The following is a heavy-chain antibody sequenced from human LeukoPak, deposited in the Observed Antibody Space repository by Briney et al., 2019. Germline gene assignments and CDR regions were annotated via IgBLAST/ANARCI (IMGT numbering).Heavy chain of an antibody. CDR2: IRYYGSNK. CDR3: AKDRWFYSLDY. D-gene: IGHD3-9*01. V-gene: IGHV3-30*02. CDR1: GFTFSSYG. Sequence: GGSLRLSCAASGFTFSSYGMHWVRQAPGKGLEWVAFIRYYGSNKYYADSVKGRFTISRDNSKNTLYLQMNSLRAEDTAVYYCAKDRWFYSLDYWGQGTLVTVSS. J-gene: IGHJ4*02.